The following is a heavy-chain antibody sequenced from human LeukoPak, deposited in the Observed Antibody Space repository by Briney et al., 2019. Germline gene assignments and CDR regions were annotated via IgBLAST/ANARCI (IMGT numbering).Heavy chain of an antibody. V-gene: IGHV4-39*01. J-gene: IGHJ3*02. Sequence: SETLSLTCTVSGGSISSSSYYWGWIRQPPGKGLEWIGSICYSGSTYYNPSLKSRVTISVDTSRNQFSLKLSSVAAADTAVYYCASGGSSSWYKGRDDAFDIWGQGTMVTVSS. CDR2: ICYSGST. D-gene: IGHD6-13*01. CDR1: GGSISSSSYY. CDR3: ASGGSSSWYKGRDDAFDI.